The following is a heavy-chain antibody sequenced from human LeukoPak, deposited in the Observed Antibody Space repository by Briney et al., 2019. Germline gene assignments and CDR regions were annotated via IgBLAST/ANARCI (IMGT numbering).Heavy chain of an antibody. V-gene: IGHV3-23*01. CDR1: GLTFSSYA. CDR2: ISGSGVYT. Sequence: GGSLRLSCAASGLTFSSYAMSWVRQAPGKGLEWVSAISGSGVYTYYADSVKGRFTVSRDNSKNTLYLQMNSLRAEDTAVYYCAKGIRISMIVDGAFDIWGQGTKVTVSS. D-gene: IGHD3-22*01. J-gene: IGHJ3*02. CDR3: AKGIRISMIVDGAFDI.